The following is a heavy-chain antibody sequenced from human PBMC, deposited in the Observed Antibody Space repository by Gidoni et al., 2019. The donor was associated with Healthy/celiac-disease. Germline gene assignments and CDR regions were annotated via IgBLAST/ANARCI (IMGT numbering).Heavy chain of an antibody. D-gene: IGHD6-13*01. CDR1: GGSISSSSYY. CDR3: ATRIAAAAYYFDY. V-gene: IGHV4-39*01. Sequence: QLQLQESGPGLVKPSETLSLTCTVSGGSISSSSYYWGWIRQPPGKGLEWIGSIYYSGGTYYNPSLKSRVTISVDTSKNQFSLKLSSVTAADTAVYYCATRIAAAAYYFDYWGQGTLVTVSS. CDR2: IYYSGGT. J-gene: IGHJ4*02.